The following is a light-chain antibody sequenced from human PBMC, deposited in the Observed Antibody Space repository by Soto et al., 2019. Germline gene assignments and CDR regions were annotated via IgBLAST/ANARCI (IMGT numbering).Light chain of an antibody. CDR3: QQRSNWPPRIT. CDR1: QSVSTF. J-gene: IGKJ5*01. CDR2: DAS. Sequence: EIVLTQSPATLSLSPGERATLSCRASQSVSTFLAWYQHKPGQAPRLLIYDASNTATGIPARFSGSGSGTDFTLTISSLEPEDFAVYYCQQRSNWPPRITFGQGTRLEIK. V-gene: IGKV3-11*01.